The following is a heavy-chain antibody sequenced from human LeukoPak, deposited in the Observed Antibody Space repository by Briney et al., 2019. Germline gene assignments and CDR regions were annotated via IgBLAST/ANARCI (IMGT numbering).Heavy chain of an antibody. D-gene: IGHD1-1*01. V-gene: IGHV1-69*13. CDR3: ARDLWDWNDHEDAFDI. CDR1: GYTFAGYY. J-gene: IGHJ3*02. Sequence: SVKVSCKASGYTFAGYYMHWVRQAPGQGLEWMGWIIPIFGTANYAQKFQGRVTITADESTSTAYMELSSLRSEDTAVYYCARDLWDWNDHEDAFDIWGQGTMVTVSS. CDR2: IIPIFGTA.